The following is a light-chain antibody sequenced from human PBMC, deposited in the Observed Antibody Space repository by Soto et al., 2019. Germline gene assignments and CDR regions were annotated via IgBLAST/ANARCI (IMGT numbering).Light chain of an antibody. V-gene: IGLV2-23*02. CDR1: SSDVGSYDL. J-gene: IGLJ2*01. CDR2: EVS. Sequence: QSALTQPASVSGSPGKSITISCTGTSSDVGSYDLVSWYQHHPGKAPKVMIYEVSKRPSGLSNRFSASKSGNTASLTISGLQAEDEADYYCSSYAGSTTYVVFGGGTKLTVL. CDR3: SSYAGSTTYVV.